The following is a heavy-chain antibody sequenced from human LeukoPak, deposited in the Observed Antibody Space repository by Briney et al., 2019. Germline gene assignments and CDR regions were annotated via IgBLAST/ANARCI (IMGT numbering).Heavy chain of an antibody. J-gene: IGHJ4*02. V-gene: IGHV4-59*08. CDR1: GGSISSLY. Sequence: SETLSLTCSVSGGSISSLYWSWIRQPPGKGLEWIGYIYYTGSTNYNPSLKSRVTMFVDMSKNQFSLRLSSVTAADTAVYYCARHRAYSSSSPFDYWGQGTLVIVFS. D-gene: IGHD6-6*01. CDR3: ARHRAYSSSSPFDY. CDR2: IYYTGST.